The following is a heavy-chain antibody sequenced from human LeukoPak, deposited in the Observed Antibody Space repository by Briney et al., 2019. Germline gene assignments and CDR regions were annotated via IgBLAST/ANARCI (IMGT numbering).Heavy chain of an antibody. D-gene: IGHD2-21*02. J-gene: IGHJ4*02. CDR2: ISGSGGST. CDR1: GLTFSSYA. V-gene: IGHV3-23*01. CDR3: ATTGRVTAIPACDY. Sequence: QPGASLRLSCAASGLTFSSYAMSWVRQAPGKGLEWVSAISGSGGSTYYADSVKGRFTISRDNSKNTLYLQMNSLRAEDTAVYYCATTGRVTAIPACDYWGQGTLVTVSS.